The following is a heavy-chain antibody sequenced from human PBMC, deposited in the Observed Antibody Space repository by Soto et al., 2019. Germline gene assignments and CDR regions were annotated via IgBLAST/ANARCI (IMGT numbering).Heavy chain of an antibody. CDR1: GGSISSYY. Sequence: PSETLSLTCTVSGGSISSYYWSWIRQPPGKGLEWIGYIYYSGSTNYNPSLKSRVTISVDTSKNQFSLKLSSVTAADTAVYYCAKDLHDYGYYCFDYWGQGTLVTVSS. CDR3: AKDLHDYGYYCFDY. D-gene: IGHD4-17*01. J-gene: IGHJ4*02. V-gene: IGHV4-59*01. CDR2: IYYSGST.